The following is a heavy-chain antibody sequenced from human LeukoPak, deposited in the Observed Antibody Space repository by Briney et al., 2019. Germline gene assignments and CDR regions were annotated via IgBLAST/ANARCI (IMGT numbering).Heavy chain of an antibody. D-gene: IGHD1-26*01. CDR2: IYHSGST. J-gene: IGHJ4*02. CDR3: ASGSSGSYHGLDY. Sequence: SQTLSLTCAVPGGSISSGGYSWSWIRQPPGEGLEWIGYIYHSGSTYYNPSLKSRVTISVDRSKNQFSLKLSSVTAADTAVYYCASGSSGSYHGLDYWGQGTLVTVSS. CDR1: GGSISSGGYS. V-gene: IGHV4-30-2*01.